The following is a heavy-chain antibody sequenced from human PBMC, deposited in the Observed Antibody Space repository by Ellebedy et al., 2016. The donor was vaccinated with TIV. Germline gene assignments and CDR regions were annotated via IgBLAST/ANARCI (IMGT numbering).Heavy chain of an antibody. D-gene: IGHD6-13*01. J-gene: IGHJ5*02. CDR2: INHSGST. CDR1: GGSISGYY. CDR3: ARAGSWFLHWFDP. Sequence: SETLSLTCAVSGGSISGYYWSWIRQPPGKGLEWIGEINHSGSTNYNPSLKSRVTISVDTSKNQFSLRLSSVTAADTAVYYCARAGSWFLHWFDPWGQGTLVTVSS. V-gene: IGHV4-34*01.